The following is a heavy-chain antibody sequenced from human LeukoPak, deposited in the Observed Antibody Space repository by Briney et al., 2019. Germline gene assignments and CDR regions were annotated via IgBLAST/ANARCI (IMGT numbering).Heavy chain of an antibody. J-gene: IGHJ5*02. Sequence: SETLSLTCTVSGGSISSSSYYWGWIRQPPGKGLEWIGSIYYSGSTNYNTSLKSRVTISIDTSKNQLSLKLNSVTAADTAVYYCARHSNWNAGVDWFDPWGQGTLVTVSS. CDR3: ARHSNWNAGVDWFDP. V-gene: IGHV4-39*01. CDR2: IYYSGST. CDR1: GGSISSSSYY. D-gene: IGHD1-20*01.